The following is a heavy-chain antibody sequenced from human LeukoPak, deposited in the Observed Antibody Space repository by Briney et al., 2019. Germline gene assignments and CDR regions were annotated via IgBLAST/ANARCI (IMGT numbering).Heavy chain of an antibody. CDR3: AKSPYSSSSQGLIDY. V-gene: IGHV3-9*01. D-gene: IGHD6-6*01. CDR2: ISWNSGSI. Sequence: GRSLRLSCAASGFTFDDYAMHWVRHAPGKGLEWVSGISWNSGSIGYADSVKGRFTISRDNAKNSLYLQMNSLRAEDTALYYCAKSPYSSSSQGLIDYWGQGTLVTVSS. CDR1: GFTFDDYA. J-gene: IGHJ4*02.